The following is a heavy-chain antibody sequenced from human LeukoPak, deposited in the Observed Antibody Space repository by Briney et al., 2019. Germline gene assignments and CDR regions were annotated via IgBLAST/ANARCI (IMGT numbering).Heavy chain of an antibody. D-gene: IGHD6-6*01. CDR1: GFTFSSYA. J-gene: IGHJ4*02. Sequence: PRGSLRLSCAASGFTFSSYAMSWVRQAPGKGLEWVSAISGSGGSTYYADSVKGRFTISRDNSKNTLYLQMNSLRAEDTAVYYCAKGEEYSSSSGDYWGQGTLVTVSS. CDR2: ISGSGGST. V-gene: IGHV3-23*01. CDR3: AKGEEYSSSSGDY.